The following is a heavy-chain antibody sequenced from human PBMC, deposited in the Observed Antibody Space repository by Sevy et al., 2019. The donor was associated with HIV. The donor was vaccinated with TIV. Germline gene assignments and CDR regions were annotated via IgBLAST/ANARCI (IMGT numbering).Heavy chain of an antibody. J-gene: IGHJ2*01. Sequence: SETLSLTCTVSGGSISSSSHFWGWIRQPPGKGLEWIGSLYSTGSTSYNPSLRSRVTVSADTSKNQFTLRLTSVSATDTAVYYCATPRGKAWTEGTGGYFDLWGRGTLVTVSS. CDR1: GGSISSSSHF. CDR2: LYSTGST. D-gene: IGHD1-1*01. CDR3: ATPRGKAWTEGTGGYFDL. V-gene: IGHV4-39*01.